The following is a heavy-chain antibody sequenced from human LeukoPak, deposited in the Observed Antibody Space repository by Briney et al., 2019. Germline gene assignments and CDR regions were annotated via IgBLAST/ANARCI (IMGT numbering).Heavy chain of an antibody. CDR2: ISGSGGST. J-gene: IGHJ4*02. Sequence: GGSLRLSCAASGFTFSSYAMSWVRQAPGKGLEWVSAISGSGGSTYYADSVKGRFTISGDNSKNTLYLQMNSLRAEDTAVYYCARGHYNGYFDYWGQGTLVTVSS. CDR1: GFTFSSYA. CDR3: ARGHYNGYFDY. V-gene: IGHV3-23*01. D-gene: IGHD1-14*01.